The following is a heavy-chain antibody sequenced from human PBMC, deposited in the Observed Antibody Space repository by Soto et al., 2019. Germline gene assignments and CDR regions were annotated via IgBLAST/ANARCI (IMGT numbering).Heavy chain of an antibody. Sequence: PGGSLRRSCAASGFTFSSYAMHRVRQAPGKGLEGVAVISYDGSNKYYADSVKGRFTISRDNSKNTLYLQMNSLRAEDTAVYYCARDGCSGGPCYWSVYGMAVWGQVTTV. CDR2: ISYDGSNK. J-gene: IGHJ6*02. CDR1: GFTFSSYA. CDR3: ARDGCSGGPCYWSVYGMAV. D-gene: IGHD2-15*01. V-gene: IGHV3-30-3*01.